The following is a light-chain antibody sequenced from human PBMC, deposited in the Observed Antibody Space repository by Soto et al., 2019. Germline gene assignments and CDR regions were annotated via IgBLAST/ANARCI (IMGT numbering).Light chain of an antibody. CDR2: SNN. J-gene: IGLJ2*01. V-gene: IGLV1-44*01. CDR1: SSNIGSNT. Sequence: QSVLTQPPSASWTPGHSVTISCSGSSSNIGSNTVNWYQQLPGTAPKLLIYSNNQRPSGVPDGFSGSKSGTSASLAISGLQSEDEADYYCAAWDDSLNGVVFGGGTKRTVL. CDR3: AAWDDSLNGVV.